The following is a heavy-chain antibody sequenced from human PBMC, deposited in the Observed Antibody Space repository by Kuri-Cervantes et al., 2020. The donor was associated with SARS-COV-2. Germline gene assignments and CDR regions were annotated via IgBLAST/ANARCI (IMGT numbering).Heavy chain of an antibody. CDR2: ISSSGSTI. CDR1: GFTFSSYE. CDR3: ARDRPTRVVLGNALDI. V-gene: IGHV3-48*03. J-gene: IGHJ3*02. Sequence: GGSLRLSCAASGFTFSSYEMNWVRQAPGKGLEWVSYISSSGSTIYYADSVKGRFTISRDNAKNSLYLQMNSLRAEDTAVYYCARDRPTRVVLGNALDIWGQGTMVTVSS. D-gene: IGHD2-2*01.